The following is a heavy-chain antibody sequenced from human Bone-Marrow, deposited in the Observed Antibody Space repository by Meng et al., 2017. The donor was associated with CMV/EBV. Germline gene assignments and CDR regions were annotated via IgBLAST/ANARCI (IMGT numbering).Heavy chain of an antibody. CDR1: GFTFSSYG. V-gene: IGHV1-2*02. J-gene: IGHJ6*02. CDR3: ARGWLIYGMDV. Sequence: GGSLRLSCAASGFTFSSYGMHWVRQAPGQGLEWMGWINPNSGGTNYAQKFQGRVTMTRDTSISTAYMELSRLRSDDTAVYYCARGWLIYGMDVWGQGTTVTVSS. D-gene: IGHD3-22*01. CDR2: INPNSGGT.